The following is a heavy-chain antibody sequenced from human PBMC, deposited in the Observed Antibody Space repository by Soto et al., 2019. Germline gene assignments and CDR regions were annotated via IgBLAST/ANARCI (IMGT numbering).Heavy chain of an antibody. V-gene: IGHV3-74*01. CDR1: GFTFSSYW. CDR3: ARDYDSSGPADY. Sequence: VGSLRLSCAASGFTFSSYWMHWVRQAPGKGLVWVSRINSDGSSTSYADSVKGRFTISRDNAKNTLYLQMNSLRAEDTAVYYRARDYDSSGPADYWGQGTLVTVSS. J-gene: IGHJ4*02. D-gene: IGHD3-22*01. CDR2: INSDGSST.